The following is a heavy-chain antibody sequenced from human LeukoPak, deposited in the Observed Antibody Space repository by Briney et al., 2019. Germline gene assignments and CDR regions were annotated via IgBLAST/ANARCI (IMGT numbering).Heavy chain of an antibody. J-gene: IGHJ4*02. Sequence: GGSLRLSCAASGFTFSSYSMNWVRQAPGKGLEWASSISSSSSYIYYADSVKGRFTISRDNAKNSLYLQMNSLRAEDTAVYYCASSTQYYYDSSGYFRDLYYFDYWGQGTLVTVSS. D-gene: IGHD3-22*01. CDR3: ASSTQYYYDSSGYFRDLYYFDY. CDR2: ISSSSSYI. V-gene: IGHV3-21*01. CDR1: GFTFSSYS.